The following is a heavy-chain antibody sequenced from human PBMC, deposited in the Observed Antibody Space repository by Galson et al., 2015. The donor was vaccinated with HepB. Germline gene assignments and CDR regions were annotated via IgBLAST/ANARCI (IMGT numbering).Heavy chain of an antibody. Sequence: SVKVSCKASGYTFTSYAMHWVRQAPGQRLEWMGWINAGNGNTKYSQKFQGRVTITRDTSASTAYMELSSLRSEDTAVYYCAREYTRNWGWFDPWGQGTLVTVSS. CDR2: INAGNGNT. CDR1: GYTFTSYA. CDR3: AREYTRNWGWFDP. V-gene: IGHV1-3*01. J-gene: IGHJ5*02. D-gene: IGHD7-27*01.